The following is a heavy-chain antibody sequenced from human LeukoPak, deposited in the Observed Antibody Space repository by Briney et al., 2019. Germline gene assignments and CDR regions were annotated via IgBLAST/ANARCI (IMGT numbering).Heavy chain of an antibody. Sequence: GASVKVSCKASGYTFTSYGISWVRQAPGQGLEWMGWISAYNGNTNYAQKLQGRVTMTTDTSTSTAYMELRSLRSDDTAVYYCARDQENSGYDWWSGFDPWGQGTLVTVSS. V-gene: IGHV1-18*01. CDR2: ISAYNGNT. CDR1: GYTFTSYG. CDR3: ARDQENSGYDWWSGFDP. J-gene: IGHJ5*02. D-gene: IGHD5-12*01.